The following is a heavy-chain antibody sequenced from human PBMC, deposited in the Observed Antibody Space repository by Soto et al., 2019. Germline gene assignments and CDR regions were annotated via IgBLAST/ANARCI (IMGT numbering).Heavy chain of an antibody. CDR1: GFTFSDHY. CDR3: ARLLAYCGGDCYSFAFDI. J-gene: IGHJ3*02. Sequence: EVQLVESGGGLVQPGGSLRLSCAASGFTFSDHYMEWVRQAPGKGLEWVGRIRNKANGYTTDYGASVKGRFTISREDLKKSVYLQMNNLKTEDTAVYYCARLLAYCGGDCYSFAFDIWGQGTMVTVSS. D-gene: IGHD2-21*02. CDR2: IRNKANGYTT. V-gene: IGHV3-72*01.